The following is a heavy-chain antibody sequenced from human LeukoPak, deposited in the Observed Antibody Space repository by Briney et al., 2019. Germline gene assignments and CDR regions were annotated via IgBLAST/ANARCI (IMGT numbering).Heavy chain of an antibody. CDR1: GFTFSSYS. J-gene: IGHJ5*02. V-gene: IGHV3-48*04. D-gene: IGHD3-16*02. CDR2: ISSSSSTI. Sequence: GGSLRLSCAASGFTFSSYSMNWVRQAPGKGLEWVSYISSSSSTIYYADSVKGRFTISRDNAKNSLYLQMNSLRAEDTAVYYCARAPILGSYRPNWFDPWGQGTLVTVSS. CDR3: ARAPILGSYRPNWFDP.